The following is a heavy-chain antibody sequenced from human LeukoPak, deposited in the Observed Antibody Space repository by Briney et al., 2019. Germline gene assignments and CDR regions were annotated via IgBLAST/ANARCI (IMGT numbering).Heavy chain of an antibody. CDR1: GGSISSSSYY. V-gene: IGHV4-39*07. D-gene: IGHD3-10*01. CDR3: ARDQGGGSGTCGY. Sequence: SETLSLTCTVSGGSISSSSYYWGWIRQPPGKGLEWIGSIYYSGSTYYNPSLKSRVTISVDTSKNQFSLRLSSVTAADTAVYYCARDQGGGSGTCGYWGQGTLVTVSS. J-gene: IGHJ4*02. CDR2: IYYSGST.